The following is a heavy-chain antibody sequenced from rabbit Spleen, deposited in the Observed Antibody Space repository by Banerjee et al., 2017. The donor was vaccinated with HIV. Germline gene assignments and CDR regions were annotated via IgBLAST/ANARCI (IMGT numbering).Heavy chain of an antibody. V-gene: IGHV1S45*01. Sequence: LEESGGGLVKPGGTLTLTCTVSGFSFSSNWICWVRPAPGKGLEWIACAYAGSGGGTYSATWAKGRFTVSKTSSTTVTLQMTGLTAADTATYFCARDLVGVIGWNFNLWGPGTLVTVS. CDR2: AYAGSGGGT. D-gene: IGHD1-1*01. CDR3: ARDLVGVIGWNFNL. CDR1: GFSFSSNW. J-gene: IGHJ4*01.